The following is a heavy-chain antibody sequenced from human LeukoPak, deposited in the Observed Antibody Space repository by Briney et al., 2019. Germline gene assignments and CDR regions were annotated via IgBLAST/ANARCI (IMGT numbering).Heavy chain of an antibody. CDR1: GYSFTSYW. CDR3: ARRGIAAAGIYYGMDV. Sequence: GESLKISCKGSGYSFTSYWIGWVRQMLGKGLEWMGIIYPGDSDTRYSPSFQGQVTISADKSISTAYLQWSSLKASDTAMYYCARRGIAAAGIYYGMDVWGQGTTVTVSS. D-gene: IGHD6-13*01. J-gene: IGHJ6*02. CDR2: IYPGDSDT. V-gene: IGHV5-51*01.